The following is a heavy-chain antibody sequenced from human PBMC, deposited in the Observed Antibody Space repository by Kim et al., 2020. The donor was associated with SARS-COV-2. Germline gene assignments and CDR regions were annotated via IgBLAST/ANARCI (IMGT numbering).Heavy chain of an antibody. V-gene: IGHV2-70*11. J-gene: IGHJ6*02. Sequence: SGPTLVNPTQTLTLTCTFSGFSLSTSGMCVSWIRQPPGKALEWLSRIDWDDDKYYSTSLKTRLTISKDTSKNQVVLTMTNMDPVDTATYYCARITRAAGTNLYYYGMDVWGQGTTVTVSS. D-gene: IGHD6-13*01. CDR1: GFSLSTSGMC. CDR2: IDWDDDK. CDR3: ARITRAAGTNLYYYGMDV.